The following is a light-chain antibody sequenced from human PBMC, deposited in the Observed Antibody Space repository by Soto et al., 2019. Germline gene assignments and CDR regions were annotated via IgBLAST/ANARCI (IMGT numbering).Light chain of an antibody. CDR1: QSVSSN. V-gene: IGKV3-15*01. CDR2: GAS. CDR3: QQYRT. J-gene: IGKJ1*01. Sequence: EMVMTQSPTTLSVSPGERATLSCRASQSVSSNLAWYQQKPGQAPRLLIYGASTRATGIPARFSGSGSGTEFTLTISSLQSEDFAVYYCQQYRTFGQGTKVDI.